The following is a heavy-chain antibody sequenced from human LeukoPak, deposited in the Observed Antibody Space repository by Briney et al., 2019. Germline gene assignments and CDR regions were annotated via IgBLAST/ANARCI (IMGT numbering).Heavy chain of an antibody. V-gene: IGHV4-39*07. CDR2: IYYSGST. CDR3: ARSGWATAWYFDL. Sequence: SETLSLTCTVSGGSISSSSYYWGWIRQPPGKGLEWIGSIYYSGSTYYNPSLKSRVTISVDTSKNQFSLKLSSVTAADTAVYYCARSGWATAWYFDLWGRGTLVTVSS. CDR1: GGSISSSSYY. J-gene: IGHJ2*01. D-gene: IGHD6-25*01.